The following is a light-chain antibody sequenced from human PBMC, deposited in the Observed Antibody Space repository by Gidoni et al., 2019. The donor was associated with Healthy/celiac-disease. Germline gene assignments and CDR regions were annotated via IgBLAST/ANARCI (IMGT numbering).Light chain of an antibody. CDR2: GNS. CDR1: SSNIGAGYD. Sequence: QSVLTQPPSVSGAPGQRVTISCTGSSSNIGAGYDVHWYQQLPGTAPKLLMYGNSNRPSGVPDRFSGSKSGTSASLAITGLQAEDEADYYCQSYDSSARVFGGGTKLTVL. J-gene: IGLJ2*01. V-gene: IGLV1-40*01. CDR3: QSYDSSARV.